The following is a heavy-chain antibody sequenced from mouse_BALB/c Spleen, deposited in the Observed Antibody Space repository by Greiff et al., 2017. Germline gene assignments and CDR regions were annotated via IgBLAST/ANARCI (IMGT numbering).Heavy chain of an antibody. V-gene: IGHV1-5*01. Sequence: VQLQQSGTVLARPGASVKMSCKASGYTFTSYWMHWVKQRPGQGLEWIGAIYPGNSDTSYNQKFKGKAKLTAVTSTSTAYMELSSLTNKDSAVYYCTRGGLGYGSSYFYAMDYWGQGTSVTVSS. J-gene: IGHJ4*01. CDR2: IYPGNSDT. CDR3: TRGGLGYGSSYFYAMDY. CDR1: GYTFTSYW. D-gene: IGHD1-1*01.